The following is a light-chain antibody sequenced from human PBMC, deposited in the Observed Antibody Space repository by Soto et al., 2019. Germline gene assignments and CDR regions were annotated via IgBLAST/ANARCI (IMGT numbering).Light chain of an antibody. J-gene: IGKJ2*01. V-gene: IGKV2-28*01. CDR3: MQALQTPWT. Sequence: DIVMTQSPLSLPVTPGEPASISCRSSQSLLHSNGYNYLDWYLQKPGQSPQLLIYLGSNRASGVPDRFSGSGSGTDFTPKISIVEAEDVGVYYCMQALQTPWTFGQGTKLEIK. CDR1: QSLLHSNGYNY. CDR2: LGS.